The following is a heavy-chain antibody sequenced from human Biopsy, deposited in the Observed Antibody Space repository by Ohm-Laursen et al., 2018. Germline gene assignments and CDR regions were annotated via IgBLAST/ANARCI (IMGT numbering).Heavy chain of an antibody. CDR2: IYPGGGT. Sequence: SDTLSLTCTVSGDSIRNYYWSWIRQAAGKGLEWIGRIYPGGGTITNPSLKSRVPTSVDTSKNQFSLNLNSVTAADTAVYYCAGIVLGPTNDAFDIWGQGTMVTVSS. J-gene: IGHJ3*02. D-gene: IGHD1-26*01. CDR3: AGIVLGPTNDAFDI. V-gene: IGHV4-4*07. CDR1: GDSIRNYY.